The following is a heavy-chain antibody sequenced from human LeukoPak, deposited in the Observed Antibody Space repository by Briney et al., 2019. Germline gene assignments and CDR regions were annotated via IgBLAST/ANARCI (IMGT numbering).Heavy chain of an antibody. Sequence: NPSETLSLTCAASGGSISSSNWWSWVRQPPGKGLEWIGEIYHSGSTNYNPSLKSRVTISVDKSKNQFSLKLSSVTAADTAVYYCAGYSSSWQIDYWGQGTLVTVSS. D-gene: IGHD6-13*01. V-gene: IGHV4-4*02. CDR3: AGYSSSWQIDY. CDR2: IYHSGST. J-gene: IGHJ4*02. CDR1: GGSISSSNW.